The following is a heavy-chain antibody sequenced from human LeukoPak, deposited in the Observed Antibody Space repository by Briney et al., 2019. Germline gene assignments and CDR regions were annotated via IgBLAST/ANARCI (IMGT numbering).Heavy chain of an antibody. V-gene: IGHV3-48*03. J-gene: IGHJ4*02. CDR2: ISSGGTTI. CDR3: ARGGHYGWGLGY. Sequence: GGSLRLSCAASGFTFSSYEMNWVRQAPGKGLEWVSYISSGGTTIYYADSVKGRFTISRDNAKNSLYLRMNSLRAEDTAVYYCARGGHYGWGLGYWGQGTLVTVSS. CDR1: GFTFSSYE. D-gene: IGHD4-17*01.